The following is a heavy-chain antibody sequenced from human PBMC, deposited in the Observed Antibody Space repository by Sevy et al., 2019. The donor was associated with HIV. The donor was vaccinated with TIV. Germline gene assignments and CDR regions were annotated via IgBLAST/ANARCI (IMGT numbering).Heavy chain of an antibody. V-gene: IGHV3-21*01. CDR2: ITFSSNYI. D-gene: IGHD3-10*01. J-gene: IGHJ3*02. Sequence: GGSLRLSCAASGFTFSTYTMNWVRQAPGKGLEWLSSITFSSNYIYYADSEKGRFTISRDNAKKSLFLQMNSLRAEDTAVYYCARPYGSGSWEAFDIWGQGTMVTVSS. CDR3: ARPYGSGSWEAFDI. CDR1: GFTFSTYT.